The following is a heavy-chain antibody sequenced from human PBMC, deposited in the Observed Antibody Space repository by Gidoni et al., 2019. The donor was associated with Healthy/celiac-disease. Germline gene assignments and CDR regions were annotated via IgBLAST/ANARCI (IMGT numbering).Heavy chain of an antibody. CDR2: MNPNSGNK. V-gene: IGHV1-8*01. Sequence: QVPLVQSGAEVKTPGAALKVSCTASGYTVTSYDINWVRQATGHGLEWMGWMNPNSGNKGYAQKFQGRVTMTRNTSISTAYMELSSLRSEDTAVYCCARGNSGSYPAGDYWGQGTLVTVSS. CDR1: GYTVTSYD. D-gene: IGHD1-26*01. CDR3: ARGNSGSYPAGDY. J-gene: IGHJ4*02.